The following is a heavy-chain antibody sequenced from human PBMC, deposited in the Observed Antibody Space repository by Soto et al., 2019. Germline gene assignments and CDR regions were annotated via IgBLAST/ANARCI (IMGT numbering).Heavy chain of an antibody. J-gene: IGHJ4*02. Sequence: QVQLAESGGGVVQPGGSLRLSCAASGFTFSDYGIDWIRQAPGKGLEWVAVISHEGGTQYYADSVRGRFTVSRDNSKNIVYRQMDSLRPEDTAVYFCAKEGSPKVSRWDDYWGQGTLVTVSS. V-gene: IGHV3-30*18. D-gene: IGHD1-26*01. CDR1: GFTFSDYG. CDR2: ISHEGGTQ. CDR3: AKEGSPKVSRWDDY.